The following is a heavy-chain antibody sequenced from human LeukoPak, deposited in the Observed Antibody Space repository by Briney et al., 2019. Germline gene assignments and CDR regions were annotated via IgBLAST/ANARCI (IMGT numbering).Heavy chain of an antibody. CDR3: AREGYSYGSNWFDP. Sequence: SETLSLTCAVYGGSFSGYYWSWIRQPAGKGLEWIGRIYTSGSTNYNPSLKSRVTISVDTSKNQFSLKLSSVTAADTAVYYCAREGYSYGSNWFDPWGQGTLVTVSS. CDR1: GGSFSGYY. D-gene: IGHD5-18*01. J-gene: IGHJ5*02. CDR2: IYTSGST. V-gene: IGHV4-4*07.